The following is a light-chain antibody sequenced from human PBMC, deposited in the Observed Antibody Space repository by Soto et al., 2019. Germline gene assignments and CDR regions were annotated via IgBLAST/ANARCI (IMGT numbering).Light chain of an antibody. V-gene: IGKV3-15*01. CDR2: GAS. J-gene: IGKJ1*01. CDR1: QSVGSD. CDR3: QQYGSSGT. Sequence: EIVMTQSPATLSVSLGERATLSCRASQSVGSDLAWYQQKPGQAPRLLIYGASTMGTGIAARFSGSGSGTEFTLTTTSLQTEDFAVYSCQQYGSSGTLGQETKMDIK.